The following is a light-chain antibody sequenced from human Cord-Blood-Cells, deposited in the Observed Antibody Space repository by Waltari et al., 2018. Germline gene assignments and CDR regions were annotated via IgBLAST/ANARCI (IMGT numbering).Light chain of an antibody. CDR1: QSISSY. Sequence: DIQLNQSPSSLSASVGDRVTNTCRASQSISSYLNWYQQKPGKAPKLLIYAASSLQSGVPSRFSGSGSGTDCTLTISSLQPEDFATYYCQQSYSTPPTFGQGTKLEIK. V-gene: IGKV1-39*01. J-gene: IGKJ2*01. CDR3: QQSYSTPPT. CDR2: AAS.